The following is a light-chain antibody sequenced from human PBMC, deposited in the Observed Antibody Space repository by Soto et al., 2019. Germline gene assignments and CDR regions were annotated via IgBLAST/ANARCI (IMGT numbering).Light chain of an antibody. CDR1: QAISNV. Sequence: AIRRTQSPSSFSPSTCYRATSTCLASQAISNVLAWYQQKPGKAPNLLIYSASTLQSGGPSRFSGSGSGTDITLTISGLQPEDFATSYCQQYYSYPPSFTFGPGTKVEI. CDR3: QQYYSYPPSFT. J-gene: IGKJ3*01. V-gene: IGKV1-8*01. CDR2: SAS.